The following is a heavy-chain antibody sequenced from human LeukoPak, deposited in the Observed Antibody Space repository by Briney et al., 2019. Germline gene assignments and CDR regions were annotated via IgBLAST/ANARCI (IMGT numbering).Heavy chain of an antibody. D-gene: IGHD6-19*01. V-gene: IGHV4-34*01. CDR2: VSQSGST. CDR1: GGSFSGFY. CDR3: ARAPPCSSDWWCDDP. Sequence: SETLSLTCAVYGGSFSGFYWSWIRQPPGKGLEWIGEVSQSGSTNYNPSLKSRITMSVDTSKNQFSLQLRSMTAADTAVYYCARAPPCSSDWWCDDPWGQGTLVTVSS. J-gene: IGHJ5*02.